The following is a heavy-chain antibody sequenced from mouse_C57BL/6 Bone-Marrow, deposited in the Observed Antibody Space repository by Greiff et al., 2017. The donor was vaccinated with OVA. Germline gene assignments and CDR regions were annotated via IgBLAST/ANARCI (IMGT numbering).Heavy chain of an antibody. Sequence: EVQWVESGGGLVKPGGSLKLSCAASGFTFSSYAMSWVRQTPEKRLEWVATISDGGSYTYYPDNVKGRFTISRDNAKNNLYLQMSHLKSEDTAMYYCARNPGTGGFDYWGQGTTLTVSS. V-gene: IGHV5-4*01. CDR3: ARNPGTGGFDY. CDR1: GFTFSSYA. D-gene: IGHD4-1*01. J-gene: IGHJ2*01. CDR2: ISDGGSYT.